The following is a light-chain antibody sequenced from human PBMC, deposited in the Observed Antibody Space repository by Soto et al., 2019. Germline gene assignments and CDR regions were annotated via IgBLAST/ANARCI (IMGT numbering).Light chain of an antibody. J-gene: IGKJ1*01. CDR3: QQYNSYPRT. CDR2: EAS. CDR1: QGISRS. V-gene: IGKV1-9*01. Sequence: IPLTQSPSSLSASVGDRVTITCRASQGISRSLAWYQQNPGKAPKLLIFEASTFQSGVASRFSGRGSGTEYTLTISSLQPDDFATYYCQQYNSYPRTFGQGTKVDNK.